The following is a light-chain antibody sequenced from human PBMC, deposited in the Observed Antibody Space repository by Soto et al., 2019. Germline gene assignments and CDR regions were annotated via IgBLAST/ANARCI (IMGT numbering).Light chain of an antibody. V-gene: IGLV2-14*03. Sequence: QSVLTQPASVSGSPGQSITISCTGTSSDIGAYNFVSWYQQHPGKAPKLMLYDVNIRPSGVSNRFSGSKSGNTASLTISGLQAEDEADYYCTSWTTSTPMILGGGTKLTVL. J-gene: IGLJ2*01. CDR3: TSWTTSTPMI. CDR1: SSDIGAYNF. CDR2: DVN.